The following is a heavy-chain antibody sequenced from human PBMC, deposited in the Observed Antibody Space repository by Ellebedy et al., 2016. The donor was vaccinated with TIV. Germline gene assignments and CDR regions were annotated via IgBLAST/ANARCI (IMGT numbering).Heavy chain of an antibody. J-gene: IGHJ3*02. Sequence: GEPLKISXEASGSTLSRYAMNWVRQAPGKGLEWLSYISGRSNIIYYADSVRGRFTISRDNAKNSLYLQMSSLRDEDTAVYYCANIWYGRSVDSFDIWGQGTMVTVSS. CDR2: ISGRSNII. CDR1: GSTLSRYA. V-gene: IGHV3-48*02. CDR3: ANIWYGRSVDSFDI. D-gene: IGHD3-9*01.